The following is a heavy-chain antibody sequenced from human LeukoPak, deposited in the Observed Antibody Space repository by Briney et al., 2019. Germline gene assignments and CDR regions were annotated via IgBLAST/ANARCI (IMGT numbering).Heavy chain of an antibody. CDR2: IYYSGST. J-gene: IGHJ5*02. D-gene: IGHD3-10*01. CDR1: GGSISSYY. Sequence: PSATLSVTCTVSGGSISSYYWSWIRQPPGKGLEWLGYIYYSGSTNYNPSLKSRVTISVDTSKNQFSLKLSSVTAADTAVYYCARDNYGSGSLLLDNWFDPWGQGTLVTVSS. V-gene: IGHV4-59*01. CDR3: ARDNYGSGSLLLDNWFDP.